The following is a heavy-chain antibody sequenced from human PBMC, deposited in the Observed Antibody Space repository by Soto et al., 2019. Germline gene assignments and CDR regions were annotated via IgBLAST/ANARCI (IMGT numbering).Heavy chain of an antibody. J-gene: IGHJ5*02. Sequence: KTSETLSLTCAVYGGSFSGYYWSWIRQPPGKGLEWIGEINHSGSTNYNPSLKSRVTISVDTSKNQFSLKLSSVTAADTAVYYCARRSSSGWPYNWFDPWGQGTLVTVSS. CDR2: INHSGST. V-gene: IGHV4-34*01. D-gene: IGHD6-19*01. CDR1: GGSFSGYY. CDR3: ARRSSSGWPYNWFDP.